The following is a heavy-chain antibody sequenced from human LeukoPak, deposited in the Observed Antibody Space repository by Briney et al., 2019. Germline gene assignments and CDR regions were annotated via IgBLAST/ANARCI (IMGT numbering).Heavy chain of an antibody. D-gene: IGHD6-19*01. Sequence: SGGSLRLSCAASGFTFSSYGMHWVRQAPGKGLEWVAFIRYDGSNKYYADSVKGRFTISRDNSKNTLYLQMNSLRAEDTAAYYCAKSGSGWYQGGSDFDYWGQGTLVTVSS. CDR2: IRYDGSNK. CDR1: GFTFSSYG. V-gene: IGHV3-30*02. CDR3: AKSGSGWYQGGSDFDY. J-gene: IGHJ4*02.